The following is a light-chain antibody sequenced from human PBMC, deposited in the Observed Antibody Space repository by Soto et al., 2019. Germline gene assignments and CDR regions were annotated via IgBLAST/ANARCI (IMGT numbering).Light chain of an antibody. CDR3: QVWDSSSDHKV. V-gene: IGLV3-21*04. CDR2: YDS. CDR1: NIGSKS. Sequence: SYELTQPPSVSVAPGKTARITCGENNIGSKSVHWYQQKPGQAPVLLIYYDSDRPSGIPERFSGSNSGNTATLTISRVEAGDEADYYCQVWDSSSDHKVFGGGTKVTVL. J-gene: IGLJ2*01.